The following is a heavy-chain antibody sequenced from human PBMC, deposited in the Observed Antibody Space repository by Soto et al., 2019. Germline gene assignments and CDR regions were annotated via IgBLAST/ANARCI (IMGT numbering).Heavy chain of an antibody. CDR2: ISFDGSNT. Sequence: QVQLVESGGGVVQPGRSLRLSCAASGFTFSSYGMHWVHQAPGKGLEWVALISFDGSNTYYADSVKGRFTISRDNSQNTLYLQMHSRRAEDTSLYYCGAGQFFSDYWGQGTLVTVSS. CDR3: GAGQFFSDY. D-gene: IGHD6-19*01. V-gene: IGHV3-30*03. CDR1: GFTFSSYG. J-gene: IGHJ4*02.